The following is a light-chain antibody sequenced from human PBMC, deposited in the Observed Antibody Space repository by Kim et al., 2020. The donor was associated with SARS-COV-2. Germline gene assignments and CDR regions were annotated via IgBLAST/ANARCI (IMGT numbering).Light chain of an antibody. CDR1: SSNIGINT. CDR2: DNN. V-gene: IGLV1-44*01. J-gene: IGLJ2*01. CDR3: AEWDDSLNVVK. Sequence: QSVLTQPPSASGTPGQRVTISCPGSSSNIGINTVNWYQQLPGTAPKLLMYDNNQRPSGVPDRFSGSRSGTSASLAISGLQSQDEADYYCAEWDDSLNVVKFGGGTQLTVL.